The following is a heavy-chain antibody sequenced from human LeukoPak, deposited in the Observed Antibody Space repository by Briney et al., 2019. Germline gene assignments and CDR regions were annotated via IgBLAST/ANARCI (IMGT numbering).Heavy chain of an antibody. Sequence: GGSLRLSCAASGFTFSSYSMNWVRQVPGKGLEWVGQTVSEIDGGTTDYATPVKGRFTISRDDSKSTLYLQMNSLKIEDTAVYYCTTDEDWNYARKDVWGQGATVIVSS. CDR1: GFTFSSYS. V-gene: IGHV3-15*04. D-gene: IGHD1-7*01. CDR2: TVSEIDGGTT. CDR3: TTDEDWNYARKDV. J-gene: IGHJ6*02.